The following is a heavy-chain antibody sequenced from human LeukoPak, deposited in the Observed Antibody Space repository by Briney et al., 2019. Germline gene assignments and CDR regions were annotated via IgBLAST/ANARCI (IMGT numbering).Heavy chain of an antibody. Sequence: SGGSLRLSCAGSGFTFSDYYINWVRQAPGKGLEWVSAISGSGGSTYYADSVKGRFTISRDNSKNTLYLQMNSLRAEDTAVYYCALYYYDSSGYYYVWGQGTLVTVSS. CDR1: GFTFSDYY. D-gene: IGHD3-22*01. J-gene: IGHJ4*02. CDR3: ALYYYDSSGYYYV. CDR2: ISGSGGST. V-gene: IGHV3-23*01.